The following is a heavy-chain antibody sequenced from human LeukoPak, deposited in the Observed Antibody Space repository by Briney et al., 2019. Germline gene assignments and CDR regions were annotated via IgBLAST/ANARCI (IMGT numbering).Heavy chain of an antibody. J-gene: IGHJ5*02. CDR1: GGSIGSHY. CDR2: VYDIGST. D-gene: IGHD3-3*01. V-gene: IGHV4-59*11. CDR3: AREVITIFGVVSWFDP. Sequence: SETLSLTCTVSGGSIGSHYWTWIRQTPGKGLEWIGYVYDIGSTKYNPSLKSRVTIPVDTSKNQFSLKLSSVTAADTAVYYCAREVITIFGVVSWFDPWGQGTLVTVSS.